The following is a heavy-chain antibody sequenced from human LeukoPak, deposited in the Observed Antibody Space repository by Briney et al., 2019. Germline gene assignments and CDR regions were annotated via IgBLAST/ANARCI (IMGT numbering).Heavy chain of an antibody. V-gene: IGHV1-18*01. CDR3: ARVVGATVDPFDY. D-gene: IGHD1-26*01. Sequence: ASVKVSCKASGYTFTNYGISWVRQAPGQGLGWVGWISAYNGNTNYAQKLQGRVTMTTETSTSTAYMELRSLRSDDTAVYYCARVVGATVDPFDYWGQGTLVTVSS. CDR2: ISAYNGNT. CDR1: GYTFTNYG. J-gene: IGHJ4*02.